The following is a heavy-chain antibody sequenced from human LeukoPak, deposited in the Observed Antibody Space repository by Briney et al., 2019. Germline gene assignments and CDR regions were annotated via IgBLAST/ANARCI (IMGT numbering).Heavy chain of an antibody. CDR3: ARGHSTSGFDI. Sequence: SETLSLTCSVSDGSFSGFYCSWIRQVPGKGLEWLGEIHHSGITNYNPSLRSRLPLSEDTPNTQLSLKLTSVTAADTALYFCARGHSTSGFDIWGRGTQVTVSS. J-gene: IGHJ4*02. V-gene: IGHV4-34*01. D-gene: IGHD2-2*01. CDR2: IHHSGIT. CDR1: DGSFSGFY.